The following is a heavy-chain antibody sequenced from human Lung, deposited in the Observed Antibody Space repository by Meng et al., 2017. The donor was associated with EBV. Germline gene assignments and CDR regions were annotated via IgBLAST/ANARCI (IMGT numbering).Heavy chain of an antibody. V-gene: IGHV1-69*02. CDR3: ARVEVGITSGDY. J-gene: IGHJ4*02. D-gene: IGHD1-26*01. CDR1: GGTFSSYT. Sequence: QVSLVQPGAEVKKPGSSVKVSCKASGGTFSSYTISWVRQAPGQGLEWMGRIIPILGIANYAQKFQGRVTITADKSTSTAYMELSSLRSEDTAVYYCARVEVGITSGDYWGQGTLVTVSS. CDR2: IIPILGIA.